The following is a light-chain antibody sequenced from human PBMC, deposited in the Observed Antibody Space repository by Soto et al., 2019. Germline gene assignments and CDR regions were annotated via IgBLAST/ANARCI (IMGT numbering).Light chain of an antibody. CDR2: EVS. J-gene: IGLJ2*01. V-gene: IGLV2-14*01. CDR3: SSYTTSSHVV. Sequence: QSALTQPASVSGSPGQSITISCTGTSSDVGASAYVSWYQQHPGKAPKLLIYEVSHRPPGVSNRFSGSKSGNTASLTISGLQAEDEADYYCSSYTTSSHVVFGGGTKVTVL. CDR1: SSDVGASAY.